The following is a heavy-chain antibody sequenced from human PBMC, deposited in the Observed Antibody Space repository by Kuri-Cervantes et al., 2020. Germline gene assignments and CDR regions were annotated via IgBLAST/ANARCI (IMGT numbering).Heavy chain of an antibody. CDR1: GFTFSSYE. Sequence: GESLKISCAASGFTFSSYEMNWVRQAPGKGLEWVGLVKTKTDGGTTDYAAPVKGRFTISRDDSRDTLYLQMNSLKTEDTAVYYCTTFYTGRSTYFDYWGQGTLVTVSS. V-gene: IGHV3-15*01. J-gene: IGHJ4*02. CDR2: VKTKTDGGTT. D-gene: IGHD2-2*02. CDR3: TTFYTGRSTYFDY.